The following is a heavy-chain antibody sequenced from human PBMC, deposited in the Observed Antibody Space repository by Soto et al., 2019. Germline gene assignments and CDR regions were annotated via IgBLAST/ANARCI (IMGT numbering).Heavy chain of an antibody. J-gene: IGHJ4*02. CDR2: ITSSSSAI. V-gene: IGHV3-21*01. D-gene: IGHD1-1*01. Sequence: EVQLLESGGGLVKPGGSLRLSCAASGFTFSSYTMNWVRQDPGKGLEWVSSITSSSSAIYYADSVRGRFTISRDNAKNSLYLQMNSLIAEDAAVYYCARDPNTGTYHFNYWGQGTLVTVSS. CDR3: ARDPNTGTYHFNY. CDR1: GFTFSSYT.